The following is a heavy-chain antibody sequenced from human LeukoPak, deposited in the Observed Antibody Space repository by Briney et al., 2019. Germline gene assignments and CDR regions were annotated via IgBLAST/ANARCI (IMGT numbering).Heavy chain of an antibody. D-gene: IGHD6-13*01. J-gene: IGHJ5*02. V-gene: IGHV4-34*01. CDR3: ARERISIAAAGRRYRNWFDP. CDR1: GGSFSGYY. Sequence: SETLSLTCAVYGGSFSGYYWSWIRQPPGKGLEWIGEINHSGSTNYNPSLKSRVTISVDTSKNQFSLKLSSVTAADTAVYYCARERISIAAAGRRYRNWFDPWGQGTLVTVSS. CDR2: INHSGST.